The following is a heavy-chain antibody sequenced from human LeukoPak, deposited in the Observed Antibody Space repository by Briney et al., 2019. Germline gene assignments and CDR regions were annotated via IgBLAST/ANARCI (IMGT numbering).Heavy chain of an antibody. CDR2: IYYSGST. CDR3: ARSPTLLWFGESNFDY. V-gene: IGHV4-59*01. Sequence: SETLSLTCTVSGGSISSYYWSWIRQPPGKGLEWIGYIYYSGSTNYNPSLKSRVTISVDTSKNQFSLKLSSVTAADTAVYYCARSPTLLWFGESNFDYWGQGTLVTVSS. CDR1: GGSISSYY. D-gene: IGHD3-10*01. J-gene: IGHJ4*02.